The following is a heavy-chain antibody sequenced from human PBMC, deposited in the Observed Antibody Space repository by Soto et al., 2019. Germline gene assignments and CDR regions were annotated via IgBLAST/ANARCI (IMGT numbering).Heavy chain of an antibody. CDR2: IIPILGIA. CDR3: ARDSHLRGSTGDYYYMDV. J-gene: IGHJ6*03. V-gene: IGHV1-69*04. CDR1: GGTFSSYT. D-gene: IGHD2-2*01. Sequence: SVKVSCKASGGTFSSYTISWVRQAPGQGLEWMGRIIPILGIANYAQKFQGGVTITADKSTSTAYMELSSPRSEDTAVYYCARDSHLRGSTGDYYYMDVWGKGTTVTVSS.